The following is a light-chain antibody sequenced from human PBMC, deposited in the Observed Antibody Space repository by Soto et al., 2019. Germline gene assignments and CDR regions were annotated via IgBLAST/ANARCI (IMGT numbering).Light chain of an antibody. V-gene: IGKV3-20*01. CDR1: QSVSNNY. Sequence: EVVLTQSPGTLSLSPGERATLSCRASQSVSNNYFAWYQQKPGQAPRLLIFGSSDRATGIPDRFSGSGSGTDFTLTIIRLEPEDFAVYYCQQYGSSPPYTFGQGTKLEI. CDR2: GSS. CDR3: QQYGSSPPYT. J-gene: IGKJ2*01.